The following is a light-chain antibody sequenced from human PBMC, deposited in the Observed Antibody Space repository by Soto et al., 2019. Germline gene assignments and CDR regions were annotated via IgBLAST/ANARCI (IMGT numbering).Light chain of an antibody. J-gene: IGLJ2*01. CDR2: EVN. Sequence: QSVLTQPASVSGSPGQSITISCTGTSSDVGSYNLVSWYQQHPGKAPKLMLYEVNKRPSGISNRYSGSKSGNTASLTISGRQAEDEADYYCCSYAGASTLVFGGGTKLTVL. CDR3: CSYAGASTLV. V-gene: IGLV2-23*02. CDR1: SSDVGSYNL.